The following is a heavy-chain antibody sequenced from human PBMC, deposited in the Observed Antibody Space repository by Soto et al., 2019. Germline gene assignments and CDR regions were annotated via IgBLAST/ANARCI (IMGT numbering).Heavy chain of an antibody. V-gene: IGHV3-72*01. Sequence: EVQLVESGGGLVQPGGSLRLYCAASGFIFSDHYMDWVRQAPGKGLEWVGRSRNKANSYTTEYAASVKGRFTISRDDSKNSLFLQMNSLKTEDTAVYYCTRLVRYSSGWDFDSWGQGTLVTVSS. CDR1: GFIFSDHY. J-gene: IGHJ4*02. CDR3: TRLVRYSSGWDFDS. D-gene: IGHD6-19*01. CDR2: SRNKANSYTT.